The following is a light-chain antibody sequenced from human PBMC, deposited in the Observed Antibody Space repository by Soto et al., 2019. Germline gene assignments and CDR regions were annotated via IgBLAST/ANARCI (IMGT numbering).Light chain of an antibody. J-gene: IGKJ2*01. V-gene: IGKV3-20*01. Sequence: EIVLTQSPGTLSLSQGEGTTLSCRAGQSISSSYLAWYQQKPGQAPRLLIYGVSTRATGIPDRFSGSGSGTDFTLTISRLEPEDFAVYYCQQYGSSPRTFGQGTKLEIK. CDR1: QSISSSY. CDR3: QQYGSSPRT. CDR2: GVS.